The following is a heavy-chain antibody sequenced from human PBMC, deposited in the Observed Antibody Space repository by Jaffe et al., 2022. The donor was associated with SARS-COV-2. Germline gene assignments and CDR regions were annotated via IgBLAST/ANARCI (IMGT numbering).Heavy chain of an antibody. CDR2: IWYDGSNK. CDR1: GFTFSSYG. V-gene: IGHV3-33*01. Sequence: QVQLVESGGGVVQPGRSLRLSCAASGFTFSSYGMHWVRQAPGKGLEWVAVIWYDGSNKYYADSVKGRFTISRDNSKNTLYLQMNSLRAEDTAVYYCARVIGDFWSGYHNGFDYWGQGTLVTVSS. CDR3: ARVIGDFWSGYHNGFDY. D-gene: IGHD3-3*01. J-gene: IGHJ4*02.